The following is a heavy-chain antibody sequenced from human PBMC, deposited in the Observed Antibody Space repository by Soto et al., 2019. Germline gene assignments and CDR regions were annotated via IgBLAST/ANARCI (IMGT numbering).Heavy chain of an antibody. CDR3: ARESGGATATLDYYYFYMDV. V-gene: IGHV1-2*02. Sequence: QVQLVQSGAEVKKPGASVTVSCKASGYTFSDYYLHWVRQAPGQGPEWMGWINPNSGRTKFAQNFKGRVTMTRDTSVRTAFMELNWLKSDDTAVYYCARESGGATATLDYYYFYMDVWGNGTTVTVSS. CDR2: INPNSGRT. D-gene: IGHD5-12*01. CDR1: GYTFSDYY. J-gene: IGHJ6*03.